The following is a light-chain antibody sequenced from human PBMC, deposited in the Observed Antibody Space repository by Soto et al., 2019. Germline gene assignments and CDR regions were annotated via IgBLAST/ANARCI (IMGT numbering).Light chain of an antibody. CDR3: SSYTSSWV. J-gene: IGLJ3*02. Sequence: QSALTQPASVSGSPGQSITISCTGTSSDVGGYNYVSWYQQHPGKAPKLMIYEVSNRPSGVSNRFSGSKSGNTASLPISGLQAEDEADYYCSSYTSSWVFGGGTKLTVL. V-gene: IGLV2-14*01. CDR2: EVS. CDR1: SSDVGGYNY.